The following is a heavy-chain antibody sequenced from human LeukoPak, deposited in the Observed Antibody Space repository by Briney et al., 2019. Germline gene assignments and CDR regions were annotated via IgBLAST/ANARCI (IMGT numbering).Heavy chain of an antibody. CDR1: GFTFSGYA. Sequence: GGSLRLSCAASGFTFSGYAMSWVRQAPGKGLEWVSAISGSGGSTYYADSVKGRFTISRDNSKNTLYLQMNSLRTEDTAVYYCANERYCSSTSCSDYWGQGTLVTVSS. V-gene: IGHV3-23*01. J-gene: IGHJ4*02. CDR2: ISGSGGST. D-gene: IGHD2-2*01. CDR3: ANERYCSSTSCSDY.